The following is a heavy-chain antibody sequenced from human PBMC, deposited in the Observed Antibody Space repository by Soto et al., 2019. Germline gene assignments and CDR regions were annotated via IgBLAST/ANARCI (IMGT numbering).Heavy chain of an antibody. V-gene: IGHV1-8*01. D-gene: IGHD3-16*02. CDR2: VNPNSGNT. CDR3: ARVMEDDYVWGSYRPPSFDY. Sequence: ASVKVSCKASGYTFTSYDINGVRQATGQGLEWMGWVNPNSGNTGYAQKFQGRVTMTRNTSISTAYMELSSLRSEDTAVYYCARVMEDDYVWGSYRPPSFDYWGQGTLVTVSS. J-gene: IGHJ4*02. CDR1: GYTFTSYD.